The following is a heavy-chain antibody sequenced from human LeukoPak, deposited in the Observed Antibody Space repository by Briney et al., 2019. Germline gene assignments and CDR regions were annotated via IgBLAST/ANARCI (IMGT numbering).Heavy chain of an antibody. J-gene: IGHJ4*02. CDR1: GFTFSSYG. D-gene: IGHD5-12*01. Sequence: GGSLRLSCAASGFTFSSYGMHWVRQAPGKGLDWVAVISYDGSNKDYADSVKGRLTISRGNSKNTLYLQMNSLRPEDTAVYYCAKAAVATTYGGFDYWGQGTLVTVSS. CDR2: ISYDGSNK. CDR3: AKAAVATTYGGFDY. V-gene: IGHV3-30*18.